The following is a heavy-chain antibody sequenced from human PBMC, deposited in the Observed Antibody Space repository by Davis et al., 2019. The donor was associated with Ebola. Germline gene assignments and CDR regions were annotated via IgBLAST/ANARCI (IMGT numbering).Heavy chain of an antibody. J-gene: IGHJ4*02. CDR2: ISWNSGSI. CDR1: GFTFSSYA. D-gene: IGHD1-26*01. Sequence: PGGSLRLSCAASGFTFSSYAMSWVRQAPGKGLEWVSGISWNSGSIGYADSVKGRFTISRDNAKNSLYLQMNSLRADDTAVYYCAWEWELPFDYWGQGTLVTVSS. CDR3: AWEWELPFDY. V-gene: IGHV3-9*01.